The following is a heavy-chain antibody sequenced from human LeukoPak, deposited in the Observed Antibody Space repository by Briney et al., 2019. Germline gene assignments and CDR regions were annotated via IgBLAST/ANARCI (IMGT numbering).Heavy chain of an antibody. J-gene: IGHJ3*02. V-gene: IGHV3-21*04. D-gene: IGHD4-17*01. Sequence: GGSLRLPCAASGFTFSSYSMNWVRQAPGKGLEWVSSISSSSSYIYDAYSVKGRFTISRDNAKNSLYLQMNSLRAEDTAVYYCAREDDYAGAFDIWGQGTMVTVSS. CDR1: GFTFSSYS. CDR3: AREDDYAGAFDI. CDR2: ISSSSSYI.